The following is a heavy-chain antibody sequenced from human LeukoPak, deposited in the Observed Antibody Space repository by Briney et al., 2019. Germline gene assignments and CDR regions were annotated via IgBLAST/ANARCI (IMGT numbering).Heavy chain of an antibody. V-gene: IGHV4-39*01. D-gene: IGHD2/OR15-2a*01. CDR2: TFYSGRT. CDR1: GSSISSKTYA. CDR3: ARGGISPEDAFDI. J-gene: IGHJ3*02. Sequence: SETLSLTCTVSGSSISSKTYACAWIRQPPGKGLEWIGSTFYSGRTYYNPSLKSRVSISVDTSKNQFSLKLSSVTAADTAVYYCARGGISPEDAFDIWAQGTMVTVSS.